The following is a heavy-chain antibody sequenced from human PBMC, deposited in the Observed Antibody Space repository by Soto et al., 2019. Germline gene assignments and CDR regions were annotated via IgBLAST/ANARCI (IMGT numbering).Heavy chain of an antibody. J-gene: IGHJ4*02. CDR1: GDSIKTNYW. V-gene: IGHV4-4*02. CDR3: ARDKITGLFDY. CDR2: IYHSGSA. Sequence: SSETLSLTCLVSGDSIKTNYWWAWVRQPPGKGLEWIGEIYHSGSAIYTPSLKSRVTLSLDESKNEFSLNVNSVTAADTAVYYCARDKITGLFDYWGQGTLVTVSS. D-gene: IGHD2-8*02.